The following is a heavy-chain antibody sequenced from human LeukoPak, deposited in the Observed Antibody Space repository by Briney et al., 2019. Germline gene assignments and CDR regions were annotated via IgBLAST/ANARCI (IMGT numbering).Heavy chain of an antibody. CDR1: GYTFTRYY. CDR2: INPISGAT. D-gene: IGHD3-10*01. V-gene: IGHV1-46*01. J-gene: IGHJ4*02. Sequence: GASVKVSCKTSGYTFTRYYMQWVRQAPGHGLEWMGIINPISGATDYAQEFQGRVTMTRPTTTSTVYMELSSPTSEDTALYYCAPMSYRDGVAQDYWGQGTLVTVSP. CDR3: APMSYRDGVAQDY.